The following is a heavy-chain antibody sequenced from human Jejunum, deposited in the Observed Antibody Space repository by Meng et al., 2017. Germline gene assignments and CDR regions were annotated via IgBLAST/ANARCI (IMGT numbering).Heavy chain of an antibody. CDR1: GGSVSSGSYY. CDR2: IYYGGTT. V-gene: IGHV4-61*01. CDR3: ARGSRGYSYG. D-gene: IGHD5-18*01. Sequence: QVQLHESGPGRVRPSETLSLTCTVSGGSVSSGSYYWSWIRQPPGKGLEWIGYIYYGGTTNYNPSLKSRVTISADTSKNQFSLKLSSVTAADTAVYYCARGSRGYSYGWGQGTLVTVSS. J-gene: IGHJ4*02.